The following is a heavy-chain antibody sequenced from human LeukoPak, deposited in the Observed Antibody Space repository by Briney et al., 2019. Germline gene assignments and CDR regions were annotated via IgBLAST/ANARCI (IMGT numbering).Heavy chain of an antibody. CDR2: ISGSGGST. V-gene: IGHV3-23*01. CDR3: AKDMAVAGTGDY. Sequence: PGGSLRLSCAASGFTFSSYAMSWVRQTPGKGLEWVSAISGSGGSTYYADSVKGRFTISRDNSKNTLYLQMNSLRAEDTAVYYCAKDMAVAGTGDYWGQGTLVTVSS. CDR1: GFTFSSYA. D-gene: IGHD6-19*01. J-gene: IGHJ4*02.